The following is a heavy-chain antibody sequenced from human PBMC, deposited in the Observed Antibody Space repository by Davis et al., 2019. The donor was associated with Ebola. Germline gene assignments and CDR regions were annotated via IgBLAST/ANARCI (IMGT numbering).Heavy chain of an antibody. D-gene: IGHD2/OR15-2a*01. Sequence: PSETLSLTCAVYGGSFSGYYWSWIRQPPGKGLEWIGEINHSGSTNYNPSLKSRVTISVDTSKNQFSLKLSSVTAADTAVYYCARFNSGYYYYYMDVWGKGTTVTVSS. CDR1: GGSFSGYY. J-gene: IGHJ6*03. V-gene: IGHV4-34*01. CDR3: ARFNSGYYYYYMDV. CDR2: INHSGST.